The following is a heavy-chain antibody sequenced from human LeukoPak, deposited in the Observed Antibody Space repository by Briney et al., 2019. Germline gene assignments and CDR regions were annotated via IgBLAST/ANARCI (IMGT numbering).Heavy chain of an antibody. V-gene: IGHV3-74*01. Sequence: GGSLRLSCAASGFTFSSYWMHWVRQAPGKVLVWVSRINSDGSSTSYADSVKGRFTISRDNAKNTLYLQMNSLRAEDTAVYHCAREGLIDYWGQGTLVTVSS. CDR3: AREGLIDY. CDR1: GFTFSSYW. J-gene: IGHJ4*02. CDR2: INSDGSST.